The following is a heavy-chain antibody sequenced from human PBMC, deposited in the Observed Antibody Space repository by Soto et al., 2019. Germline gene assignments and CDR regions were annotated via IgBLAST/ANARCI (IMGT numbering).Heavy chain of an antibody. CDR1: XGXXXXYY. Sequence: SETLSLTCTVSXGXXXXYYWSWIRQPPGKGLEGIGYIYYSGSTNYNPSLKSRVTISVDTSKNQFSLKLSSVTAADTAVYYCARHALHLGELYYWGQRTLVTVSA. CDR2: IYYSGST. CDR3: ARHALHLGELYY. V-gene: IGHV4-59*08. D-gene: IGHD3-16*01. J-gene: IGHJ4*02.